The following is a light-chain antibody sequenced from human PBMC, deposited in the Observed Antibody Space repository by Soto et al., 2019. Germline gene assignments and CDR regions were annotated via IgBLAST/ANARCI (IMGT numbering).Light chain of an antibody. CDR3: CSYVGSDTSFV. CDR2: DVS. CDR1: TSDVGGYNF. J-gene: IGLJ1*01. Sequence: QSALTQPRSVSGSPGQSVTISCTGTTSDVGGYNFVSWYQQRPGKVPKLMIYDVSIRPSGVPDRFSGSKSGNTASLTISGLQAEDEADYYCCSYVGSDTSFVFGSRTKVTVL. V-gene: IGLV2-11*01.